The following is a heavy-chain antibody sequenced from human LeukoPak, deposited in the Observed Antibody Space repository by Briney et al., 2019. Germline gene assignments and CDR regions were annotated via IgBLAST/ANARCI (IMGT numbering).Heavy chain of an antibody. CDR1: GYTFTSYG. Sequence: ASVKVSCKASGYTFTSYGISWVRQAPGQGLEWMGWISAYNGNTNYAQKLQGRVTMTTDTSTSTAYMELRSLRSDDTAVYYCASFTHSSSWTSDNWFDPWAREPWSPSPQ. CDR2: ISAYNGNT. CDR3: ASFTHSSSWTSDNWFDP. V-gene: IGHV1-18*01. D-gene: IGHD6-13*01. J-gene: IGHJ5*02.